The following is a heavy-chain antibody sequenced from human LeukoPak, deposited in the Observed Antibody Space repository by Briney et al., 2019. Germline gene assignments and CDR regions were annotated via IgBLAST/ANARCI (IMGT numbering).Heavy chain of an antibody. CDR3: ARTILWWGRGAFDI. CDR1: GYTFTSYD. J-gene: IGHJ3*02. CDR2: MNPNSGNT. D-gene: IGHD2-21*01. Sequence: ASVKVSCKASGYTFTSYDINWVRQATGQGLEWMGWMNPNSGNTGYAQKFQGRVTITRNTSISTAYMELSSLRSEDTAVYYCARTILWWGRGAFDIWGQGTMVTVSS. V-gene: IGHV1-8*03.